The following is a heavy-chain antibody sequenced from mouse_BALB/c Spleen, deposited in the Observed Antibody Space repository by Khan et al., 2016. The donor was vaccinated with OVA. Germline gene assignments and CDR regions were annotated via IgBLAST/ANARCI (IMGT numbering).Heavy chain of an antibody. V-gene: IGHV3-2*02. D-gene: IGHD2-3*01. CDR3: ARDGSRYNYAMDY. CDR1: GYSITSDYA. CDR2: ISYSGST. J-gene: IGHJ4*01. Sequence: DVQLQESGPGLVKPSQSLSLTCTVTGYSITSDYAWNWIRQFPGNKLEWMGYISYSGSTNYNPALKSRISITRDTSKNQFFLQLNSVTTEDTDTYYCARDGSRYNYAMDYWGQGTSVTVSS.